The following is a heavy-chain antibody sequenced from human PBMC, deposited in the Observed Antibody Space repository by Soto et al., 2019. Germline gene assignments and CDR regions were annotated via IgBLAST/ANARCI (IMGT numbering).Heavy chain of an antibody. CDR3: ARDTLRDWLSNYYYYYMDV. V-gene: IGHV1-46*01. CDR2: INPNGGNT. D-gene: IGHD3-9*01. J-gene: IGHJ6*03. CDR1: GYTFTSYY. Sequence: EASVKVSCKASGYTFTSYYMHWVRQAPGQGLEWMGIINPNGGNTSYAQKLQGRVTMTTDTSTSTAYMELRSLRSDDTAVYYCARDTLRDWLSNYYYYYMDVWGKGTTVTVSS.